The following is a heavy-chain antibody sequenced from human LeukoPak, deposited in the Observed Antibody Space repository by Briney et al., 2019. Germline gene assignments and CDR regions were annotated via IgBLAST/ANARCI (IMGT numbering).Heavy chain of an antibody. CDR3: ASGGYSGYYFDY. J-gene: IGHJ4*02. CDR2: IDPSSTYI. V-gene: IGHV3-21*01. D-gene: IGHD5-12*01. Sequence: GGSLRLSCAASGFTFRSYSMNWVRQAPGKGLEWVSAIDPSSTYIYYADSVKGRFTISRDNAQNSLYLHMNSLRAEDTAVYYCASGGYSGYYFDYWGQGTLVTVSS. CDR1: GFTFRSYS.